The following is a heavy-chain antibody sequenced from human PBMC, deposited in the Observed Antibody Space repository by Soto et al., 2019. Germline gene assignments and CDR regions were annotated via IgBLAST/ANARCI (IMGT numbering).Heavy chain of an antibody. J-gene: IGHJ6*02. V-gene: IGHV5-51*01. Sequence: GESLKISCKGSGYSFTSYWIGWVRQMPGKGLEWMGIIYPGDSDTRYSPSFQGQVTISADKSISTAYLQWSSLKASDTATYYCARHGPVGYSYAGDYYYYYYGMDVWGQGTTVTVSS. D-gene: IGHD5-18*01. CDR1: GYSFTSYW. CDR2: IYPGDSDT. CDR3: ARHGPVGYSYAGDYYYYYYGMDV.